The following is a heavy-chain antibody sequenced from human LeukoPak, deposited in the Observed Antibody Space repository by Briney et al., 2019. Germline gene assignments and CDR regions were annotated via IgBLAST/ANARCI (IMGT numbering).Heavy chain of an antibody. CDR1: GFTFTSSA. CDR2: IVVGSGNT. CDR3: AAPGDSSSWKISGAFDI. D-gene: IGHD6-13*01. J-gene: IGHJ3*02. Sequence: GASVKVSCKASGFTFTSSAMQWVRQARGQRLEWIGWIVVGSGNTNYAQKFQERVTITRDMSTRTAYMELSSLRSEDTAVYYCAAPGDSSSWKISGAFDIWGQGTMVTVSS. V-gene: IGHV1-58*02.